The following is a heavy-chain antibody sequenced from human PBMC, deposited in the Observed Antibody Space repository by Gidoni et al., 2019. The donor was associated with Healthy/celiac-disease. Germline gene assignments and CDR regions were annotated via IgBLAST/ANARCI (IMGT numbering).Heavy chain of an antibody. CDR1: GYTFTIYY. V-gene: IGHV1-46*01. D-gene: IGHD1-26*01. Sequence: QVHLVQSWAAVTHPGASVTFSCTASGYTFTIYYLHWVRQAPGQGLEWMGIINPSGGSTSYAQKFQGRVTMTRDTYTSTVYMELSSLRSEDTAVYYCARGGVGATWPFDYWGQGTLVTVSS. CDR2: INPSGGST. J-gene: IGHJ4*02. CDR3: ARGGVGATWPFDY.